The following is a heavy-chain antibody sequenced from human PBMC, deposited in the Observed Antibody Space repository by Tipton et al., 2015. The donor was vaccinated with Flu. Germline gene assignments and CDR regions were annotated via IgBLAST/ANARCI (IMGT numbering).Heavy chain of an antibody. CDR2: IYHSGST. CDR3: ARDGGVGSGWSYSGGSYYYGMDV. J-gene: IGHJ6*02. V-gene: IGHV4-39*07. D-gene: IGHD6-19*01. CDR1: GGSINRSHYY. Sequence: TLSLTCTVSGGSINRSHYYWGWIRQPPGKGLEWIGSIYHSGSTFHHPSLKSRVTISVDTSKNQFSLKLSSVTAADTAVYYCARDGGVGSGWSYSGGSYYYGMDVWGQGTTVIVSS.